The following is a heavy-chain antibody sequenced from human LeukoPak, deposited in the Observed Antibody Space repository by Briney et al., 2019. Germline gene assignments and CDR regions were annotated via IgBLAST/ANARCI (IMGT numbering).Heavy chain of an antibody. CDR3: ARQGARIAAAGSKNYYYYYYMDV. CDR1: GGSISSHY. J-gene: IGHJ6*03. V-gene: IGHV4-59*11. CDR2: IYYSGST. D-gene: IGHD6-13*01. Sequence: SETLSLTCTVSGGSISSHYWSWIRQPPGKGLEWIGYIYYSGSTNYNPSLKSRITISVDTSKNQFSLKLSSVTAADTAVYYCARQGARIAAAGSKNYYYYYYMDVWGKGTTVTVSS.